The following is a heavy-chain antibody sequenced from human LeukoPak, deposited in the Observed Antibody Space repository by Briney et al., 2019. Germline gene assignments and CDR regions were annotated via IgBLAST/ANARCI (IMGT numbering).Heavy chain of an antibody. CDR3: ARGPTISETGYFDY. CDR2: INHSGDT. J-gene: IGHJ4*03. V-gene: IGHV4-34*01. Sequence: SETLSLTCAVSGGSFSGYYWSWIRQSPWRGLEWIGEINHSGDTNYNSSVKSRVTISVDTSKNQFSLKVRSLTAADTAVYYCARGPTISETGYFDYWGQGTLVTVSS. CDR1: GGSFSGYY. D-gene: IGHD1-1*01.